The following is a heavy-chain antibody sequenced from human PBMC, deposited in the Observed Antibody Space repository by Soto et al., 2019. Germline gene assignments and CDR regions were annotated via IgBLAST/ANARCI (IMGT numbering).Heavy chain of an antibody. V-gene: IGHV3-21*01. Sequence: GGSLRISCAASGFTFSSYSMNWVRQAPGKGLEWVSSISSSSSYIYYADSVKGRFTISRDNAKNSLYLQMNSLRAEDTAVYYCARDVVITVTTTPYFDYWGEGTIVTVYS. CDR2: ISSSSSYI. CDR3: ARDVVITVTTTPYFDY. J-gene: IGHJ4*02. D-gene: IGHD4-17*01. CDR1: GFTFSSYS.